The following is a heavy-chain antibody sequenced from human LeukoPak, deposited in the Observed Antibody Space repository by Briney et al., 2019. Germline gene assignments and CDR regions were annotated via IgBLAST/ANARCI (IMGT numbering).Heavy chain of an antibody. J-gene: IGHJ3*02. V-gene: IGHV4-59*01. CDR2: IYYSGST. D-gene: IGHD3-22*01. CDR1: GGSISSYY. CDR3: ARVPPNYYDSSGSDAFDI. Sequence: PSETLSLTCTVSGGSISSYYWSWIRQPPGKGLEWIGYIYYSGSTNYNPSLKSRVTISVDTSKNQFSLKLSSVTAADTAVYYCARVPPNYYDSSGSDAFDIWGQGTMVTVSS.